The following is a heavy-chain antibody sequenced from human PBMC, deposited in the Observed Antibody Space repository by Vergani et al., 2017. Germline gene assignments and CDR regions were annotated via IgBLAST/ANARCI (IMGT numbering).Heavy chain of an antibody. D-gene: IGHD3-9*01. J-gene: IGHJ4*02. V-gene: IGHV1-46*01. CDR3: ARRDYGILTGYRY. Sequence: QLPVFLSGAAVKKSGASVKVSCKTSGYTFSNYYMHWVRQAPGQGLEWMGIINPSGGHTNYAQKFQGRVTMTRDTSTSTVYMELSSLRSEDTAIYYCARRDYGILTGYRYWGQGTLVTVSA. CDR2: INPSGGHT. CDR1: GYTFSNYY.